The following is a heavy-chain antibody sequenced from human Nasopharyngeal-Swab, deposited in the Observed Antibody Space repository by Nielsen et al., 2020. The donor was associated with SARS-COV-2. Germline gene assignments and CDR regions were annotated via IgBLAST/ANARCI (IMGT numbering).Heavy chain of an antibody. CDR3: ASGLGYYDSSGYYNDAFDI. CDR1: GFTFSSYA. D-gene: IGHD3-22*01. Sequence: GGSLRLSCAASGFTFSSYAMHWVRQAPGKGLEWVAVISYDGSNKYYADSVKGRFTISRDNSKNTLYLQMNSLRAEDTAVYYCASGLGYYDSSGYYNDAFDIWGQGTMVTVSS. J-gene: IGHJ3*02. V-gene: IGHV3-30-3*01. CDR2: ISYDGSNK.